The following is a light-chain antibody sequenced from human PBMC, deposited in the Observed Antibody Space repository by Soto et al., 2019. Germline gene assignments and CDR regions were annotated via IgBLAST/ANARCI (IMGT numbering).Light chain of an antibody. CDR1: LSVSSN. CDR2: GAS. Sequence: IVMTQSPATLSVSPGQRATLSCMASLSVSSNLAWYQHKPGQAPRLLIYGASTRATGIPARFSGSGSGTEFNLTINSLQSEDFAVYYCQQYNDWYTFGQGTKLEIK. V-gene: IGKV3-15*01. CDR3: QQYNDWYT. J-gene: IGKJ2*01.